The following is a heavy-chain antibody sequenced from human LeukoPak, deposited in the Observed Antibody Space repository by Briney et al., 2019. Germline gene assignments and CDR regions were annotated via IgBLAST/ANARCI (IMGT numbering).Heavy chain of an antibody. CDR1: GGSLRGCY. D-gene: IGHD1-26*01. CDR3: ARSVEATQESNDY. CDR2: INRSGTT. V-gene: IGHV4-34*01. J-gene: IGHJ4*02. Sequence: ETLSLTCGVWGGSLRGCYWMWIRGPRGKGVEWFGEINRSGTTNYNPSLKSRVTISVDTSKNPFSLKLSSVTAADTAVYYCARSVEATQESNDYWGEGTPVTVAS.